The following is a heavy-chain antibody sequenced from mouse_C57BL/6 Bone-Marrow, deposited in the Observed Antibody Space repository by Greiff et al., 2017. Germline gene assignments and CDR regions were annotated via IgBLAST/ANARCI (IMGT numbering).Heavy chain of an antibody. Sequence: EVQRVESGGGLVKPGGSLKLSCAAYGFTFSSYTMSWVRQTPEKRLEWVATISGGGGNTYYPDSVKGRFTISRDNAKNTLYLQMSSLRSEDTALYYCARPPLYYYGSSSFAYWGQGTLVTVSA. CDR1: GFTFSSYT. D-gene: IGHD1-1*01. CDR3: ARPPLYYYGSSSFAY. J-gene: IGHJ3*01. CDR2: ISGGGGNT. V-gene: IGHV5-9*01.